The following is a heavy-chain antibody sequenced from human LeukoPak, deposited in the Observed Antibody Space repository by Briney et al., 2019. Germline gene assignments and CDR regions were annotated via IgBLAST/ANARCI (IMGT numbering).Heavy chain of an antibody. V-gene: IGHV1-18*01. CDR3: ARDHHLDSGSPFDY. D-gene: IGHD3-10*01. CDR1: GYTFTSYG. CDR2: ISAYNGNT. J-gene: IGHJ4*02. Sequence: ASVNVSCKASGYTFTSYGISWVRQAPGPGLEWMGWISAYNGNTNYAQKLQGRVTMTTDTSTSTAYMELRSLRSDDTAVYYCARDHHLDSGSPFDYWGQGTLVTVSS.